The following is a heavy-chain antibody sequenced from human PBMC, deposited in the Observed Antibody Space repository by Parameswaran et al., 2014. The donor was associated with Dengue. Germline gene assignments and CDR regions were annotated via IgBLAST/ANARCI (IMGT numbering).Heavy chain of an antibody. Sequence: WVRQAPGQGLEWMGWMNPNSGNTGYAQKFQGRVAMTRNTSISTAYMELSSLRSEDTAVYYCAREGYSSQPDYWGQGTPVTVSS. D-gene: IGHD6-13*01. CDR3: AREGYSSQPDY. J-gene: IGHJ4*02. CDR2: MNPNSGNT. V-gene: IGHV1-8*01.